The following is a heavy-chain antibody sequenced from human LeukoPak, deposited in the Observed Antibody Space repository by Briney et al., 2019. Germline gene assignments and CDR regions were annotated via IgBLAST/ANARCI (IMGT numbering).Heavy chain of an antibody. V-gene: IGHV3-74*01. CDR1: GFTFSSYW. CDR2: INSDGSST. Sequence: GGSLRLSCAASGFTFSSYWMNWVRQGPGKGLEWVSRINSDGSSTRYADSVKGRFTISRDNAKNTLYLQMNSLRAEDTAVYHCARAGIGGAFDIWGQGTMVIVSS. D-gene: IGHD2/OR15-2a*01. CDR3: ARAGIGGAFDI. J-gene: IGHJ3*02.